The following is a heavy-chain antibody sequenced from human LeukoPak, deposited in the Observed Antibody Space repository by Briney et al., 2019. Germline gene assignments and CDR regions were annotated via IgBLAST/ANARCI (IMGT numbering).Heavy chain of an antibody. CDR1: GFTVSSNY. Sequence: TGGSLRLSCAASGFTVSSNYMSWVRQAPGKGLEWVSVIYSGGSTYYADSVKGRFTISRDNSKNTLYLQMNSLRAEDTAVYYCANNDNNQGPDGSWGQGTLVTVSS. D-gene: IGHD1-1*01. V-gene: IGHV3-66*01. J-gene: IGHJ4*02. CDR2: IYSGGST. CDR3: ANNDNNQGPDGS.